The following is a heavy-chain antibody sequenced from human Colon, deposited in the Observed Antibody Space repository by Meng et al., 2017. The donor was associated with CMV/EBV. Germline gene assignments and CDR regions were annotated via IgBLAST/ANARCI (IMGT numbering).Heavy chain of an antibody. V-gene: IGHV3-48*03. CDR2: ISSDGRTI. J-gene: IGHJ4*02. CDR3: ARSGYNYGSGFDY. CDR1: GFTFSTYE. D-gene: IGHD5-18*01. Sequence: GGSLRLSCVGSGFTFSTYEFNWVRQAPGKGLEWVSYISSDGRTIYYADSVKGRFTTSRDNARDPLYLQMNSLRAEDTAVYYCARSGYNYGSGFDYWGQGTLVTVSS.